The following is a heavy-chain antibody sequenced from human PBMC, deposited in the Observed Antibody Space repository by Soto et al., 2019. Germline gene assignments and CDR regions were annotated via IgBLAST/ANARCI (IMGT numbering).Heavy chain of an antibody. D-gene: IGHD6-13*01. CDR3: ARERPAGARLDP. Sequence: QVQLQESGPGLVKPSQTLSLTCTVSGGSISSGDYYWSWIRQPPGKGLEWIGYIYYSGSTFYNPSLKSRLTISVDTSKNHFSLKLSSVTAADTDVYYCARERPAGARLDPWGQGTLVTVSS. J-gene: IGHJ5*02. V-gene: IGHV4-30-4*01. CDR1: GGSISSGDYY. CDR2: IYYSGST.